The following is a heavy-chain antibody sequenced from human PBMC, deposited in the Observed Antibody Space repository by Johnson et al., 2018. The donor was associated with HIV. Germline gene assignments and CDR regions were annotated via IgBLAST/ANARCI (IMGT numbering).Heavy chain of an antibody. D-gene: IGHD3-22*01. CDR3: TTAGSSGSAHAFDI. CDR2: ITSKTEGATT. Sequence: VQLVESGGGVVQPGRSLRLSCAASGFTFSSYGMHWVRQAPGKGLAWVGRITSKTEGATTDYAAPVKGRFTISRDDSKNTLFLQMNSLKIEDTATYYCTTAGSSGSAHAFDIWGQGTRVTVSS. V-gene: IGHV3-15*01. CDR1: GFTFSSYG. J-gene: IGHJ3*02.